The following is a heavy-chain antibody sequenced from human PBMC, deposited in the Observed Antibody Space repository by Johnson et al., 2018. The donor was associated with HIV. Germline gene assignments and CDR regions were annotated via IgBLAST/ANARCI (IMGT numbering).Heavy chain of an antibody. CDR3: ARDNIVLMVGGAFGI. CDR2: IYSGGNT. CDR1: GFTFSSYD. D-gene: IGHD2-8*01. J-gene: IGHJ3*02. Sequence: MLLVESGGGLVQPGGSLRLSCAASGFTFSSYDMHWVRQATGKGLEWVSVIYSGGNTYYADSVKGRFTISRDNSKNTPYLQMNSLRAEETAVYYCARDNIVLMVGGAFGIWGQGTMVTVSS. V-gene: IGHV3-66*02.